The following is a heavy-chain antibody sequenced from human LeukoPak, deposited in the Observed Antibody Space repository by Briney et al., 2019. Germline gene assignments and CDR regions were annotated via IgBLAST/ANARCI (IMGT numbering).Heavy chain of an antibody. CDR3: AREVDSITAAV. D-gene: IGHD6-13*01. J-gene: IGHJ4*02. CDR2: IYYSGST. Sequence: PSQTLSLTCTVSGGSISSGDYYWSWIRQPPGKGLEWIGYIYYSGSTYYNPSLKSRVTISVDTSTNQFYLKLSSVTAADTAVYDCAREVDSITAAVWGQGTLVTVSS. CDR1: GGSISSGDYY. V-gene: IGHV4-30-4*08.